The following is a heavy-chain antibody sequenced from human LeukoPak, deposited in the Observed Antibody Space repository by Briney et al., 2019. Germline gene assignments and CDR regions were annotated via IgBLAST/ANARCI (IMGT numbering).Heavy chain of an antibody. J-gene: IGHJ6*02. D-gene: IGHD3-10*01. CDR2: ISSSSSYI. CDR3: ARHYDYYYGMDV. CDR1: GFTFSSYA. Sequence: PGGSLRLSCAASGFTFSSYAMSWVRQAPGKGLEWVSSISSSSSYIYYADSVKGRFTISRDNAKNSLYLQMNSLRAEDTAVYYCARHYDYYYGMDVWGQGTTVTVSS. V-gene: IGHV3-21*01.